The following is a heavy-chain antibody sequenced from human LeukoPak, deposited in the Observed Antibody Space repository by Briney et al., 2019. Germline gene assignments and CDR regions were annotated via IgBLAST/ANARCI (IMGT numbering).Heavy chain of an antibody. CDR2: ISYDGSNK. J-gene: IGHJ4*02. Sequence: PGRSLRLSCAASGFTFSSYAMHWVRQAPGKGLEWVAVISYDGSNKYYADSVKGRFTISRDNSKNTLYLQMNSLRAEDTAVYYCARRSAGGTHFDYWGQGTLVTVSS. CDR3: ARRSAGGTHFDY. V-gene: IGHV3-30*04. CDR1: GFTFSSYA. D-gene: IGHD1-26*01.